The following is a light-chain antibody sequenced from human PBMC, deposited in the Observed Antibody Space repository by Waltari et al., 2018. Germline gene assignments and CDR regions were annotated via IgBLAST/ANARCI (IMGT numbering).Light chain of an antibody. V-gene: IGKV3-20*01. CDR1: QSVSSSY. CDR3: QQYGSSSWT. CDR2: GAS. Sequence: EIVLTQSPGTLSLSPGERATLSCRASQSVSSSYLAWYQQKPGQAPRPLIYGASSRATGIPDRLSGRGSGTDFTLTISRLEPEDFAVYYCQQYGSSSWTFGQGTKVEIK. J-gene: IGKJ1*01.